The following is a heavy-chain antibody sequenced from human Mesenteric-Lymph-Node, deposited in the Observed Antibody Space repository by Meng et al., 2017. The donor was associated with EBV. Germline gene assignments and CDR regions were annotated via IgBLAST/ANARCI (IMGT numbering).Heavy chain of an antibody. J-gene: IGHJ5*02. D-gene: IGHD3-22*01. V-gene: IGHV1-24*01. CDR3: ARRIVVVTSNWFDP. CDR2: FDPEDDER. CDR1: GFTLTELS. Sequence: QVQLVQAGAGVKKPGASVKVSCKFSGFTLTELSIHWVRQPPGKGLEWMGGFDPEDDERIYAQKFRGRLTMTEDTSTDTAYMELSSLKSEDTAVYYCARRIVVVTSNWFDPWGQGTLVTVSS.